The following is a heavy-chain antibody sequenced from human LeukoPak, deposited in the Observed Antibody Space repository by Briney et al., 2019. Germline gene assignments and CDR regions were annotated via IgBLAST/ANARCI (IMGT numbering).Heavy chain of an antibody. CDR3: ARDSLYGDYFPALADY. CDR2: ISSSGSTI. J-gene: IGHJ4*02. V-gene: IGHV3-48*03. Sequence: GGSLRLSCAASGFTFSSYEMNWVRQAPGKGLEWVSYISSSGSTIYYADSVKGRFTISRGNAKNSLYLQMNSLRAEDTAVYYCARDSLYGDYFPALADYWGQGTLVTVSS. CDR1: GFTFSSYE. D-gene: IGHD4-17*01.